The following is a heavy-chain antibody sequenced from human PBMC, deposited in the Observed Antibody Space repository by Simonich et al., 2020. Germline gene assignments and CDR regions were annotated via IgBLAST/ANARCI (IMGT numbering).Heavy chain of an antibody. CDR3: ARHYYGDYYFDY. CDR2: ISSSGSTI. V-gene: IGHV3-48*03. J-gene: IGHJ4*02. CDR1: GFTFSSYE. Sequence: EVQLVESGGGLVQPGGSLRLSCAASGFTFSSYEMNWGRQAPGKGLEWGSYISSSGSTICYADSVKGRFTISRDNAKNSLYLQMNSLRAEDTAVYYCARHYYGDYYFDYWGQGTLVTVSS. D-gene: IGHD4-17*01.